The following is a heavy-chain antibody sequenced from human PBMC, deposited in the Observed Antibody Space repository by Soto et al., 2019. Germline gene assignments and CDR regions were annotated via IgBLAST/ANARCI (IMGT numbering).Heavy chain of an antibody. CDR3: VRVNDGSGSHPQFDY. V-gene: IGHV3-11*01. CDR2: LSSSGNTV. J-gene: IGHJ4*02. D-gene: IGHD3-10*01. Sequence: QVQLVESGGGLVKPGGSLTLSCAASGFTFSDYYMTWIRQAPGKGLEWVSYLSSSGNTVYYADSVRGRVTISRDNANNSLYLQMNGLGADDTAVYYCVRVNDGSGSHPQFDYWGQGTLVTVSS. CDR1: GFTFSDYY.